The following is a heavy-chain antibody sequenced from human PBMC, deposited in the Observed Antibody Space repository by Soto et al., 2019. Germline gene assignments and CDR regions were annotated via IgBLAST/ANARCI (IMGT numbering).Heavy chain of an antibody. V-gene: IGHV3-23*01. Sequence: AGSLRLSCAPSGFTFTSYAMSWVRQAPGKGLEWVSAISRGGDTTYYAAPVKGRFIISRDNSENTLYLQMSILRAEVTTLYYCARYIIGSGPWFDSWGQGTLVTVSS. D-gene: IGHD6-19*01. CDR2: ISRGGDTT. CDR3: ARYIIGSGPWFDS. J-gene: IGHJ5*01. CDR1: GFTFTSYA.